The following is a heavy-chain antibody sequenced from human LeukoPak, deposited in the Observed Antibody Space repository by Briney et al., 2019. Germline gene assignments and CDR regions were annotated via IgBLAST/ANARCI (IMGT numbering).Heavy chain of an antibody. J-gene: IGHJ4*02. Sequence: PGGSLRLSCAASRFTFSSYSMNWVRQAPGEGLEGVSSISSSSSYIYYADSVKGRFTISRDNAKNSLYLQMNSLRGEDTAVYYCARDQGPDYWGQGTLVTVSS. V-gene: IGHV3-21*01. CDR2: ISSSSSYI. CDR1: RFTFSSYS. CDR3: ARDQGPDY.